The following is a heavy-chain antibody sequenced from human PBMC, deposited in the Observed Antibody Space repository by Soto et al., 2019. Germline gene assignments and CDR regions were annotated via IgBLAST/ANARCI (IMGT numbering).Heavy chain of an antibody. V-gene: IGHV4-39*01. CDR3: ARRVATIGPYFDY. D-gene: IGHD5-12*01. CDR2: IYYSGST. CDR1: GGSISSSSYY. J-gene: IGHJ4*02. Sequence: QLQLQESGPGLVKPSETLSLTCTVSGGSISSSSYYWGWIRQPPGKGLEWIGSIYYSGSTYYNPSLKRRVTISVDTSKNQFSLKLSSVSDADTAVYCCARRVATIGPYFDYWGLGTLVTVSS.